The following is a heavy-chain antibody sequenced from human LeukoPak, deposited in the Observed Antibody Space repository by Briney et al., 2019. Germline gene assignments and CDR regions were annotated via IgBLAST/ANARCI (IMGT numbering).Heavy chain of an antibody. J-gene: IGHJ6*02. D-gene: IGHD3-16*01. CDR2: IYYSGST. V-gene: IGHV4-39*01. Sequence: SETLSLTCTVSGGSISSSSYSWGWIRQPPGKGLEWIGSIYYSGSTYYNPSLKSRVTISVDTSKNQFSLKLSSVTAADTAVYYCARLLTFKSSPDYYYYYGMDVWGQGTTVTVSS. CDR1: GGSISSSSYS. CDR3: ARLLTFKSSPDYYYYYGMDV.